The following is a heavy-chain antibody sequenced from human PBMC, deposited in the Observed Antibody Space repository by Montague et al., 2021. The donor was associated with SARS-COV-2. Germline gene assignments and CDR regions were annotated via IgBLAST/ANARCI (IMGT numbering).Heavy chain of an antibody. CDR2: INHSGST. D-gene: IGHD6-13*01. CDR3: ARAGHSSSWYGARNWFDP. J-gene: IGHJ5*02. V-gene: IGHV4-34*01. Sequence: SETLSLTCAVYGGSFSGYYWSWIRQPPGKGLEWIGEINHSGSTNYNPSLKSRVTISVDTSKNQFSLKLSSVTAADTAVYNCARAGHSSSWYGARNWFDPWGQGTLVTVSS. CDR1: GGSFSGYY.